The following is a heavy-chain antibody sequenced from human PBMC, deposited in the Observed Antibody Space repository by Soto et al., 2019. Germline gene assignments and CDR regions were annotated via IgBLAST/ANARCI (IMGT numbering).Heavy chain of an antibody. J-gene: IGHJ5*02. Sequence: SETLSLTCTVSGGSSSSSSYYWGWIRQPPGKGLGWIGSIYYSGSTYYNPSLKSRVTISVDTSKNQFSLKLSSVTAADTAVYYCARGGSSSWGGWFDPWGQGTLVTVSS. D-gene: IGHD6-13*01. CDR2: IYYSGST. CDR3: ARGGSSSWGGWFDP. V-gene: IGHV4-39*01. CDR1: GGSSSSSSYY.